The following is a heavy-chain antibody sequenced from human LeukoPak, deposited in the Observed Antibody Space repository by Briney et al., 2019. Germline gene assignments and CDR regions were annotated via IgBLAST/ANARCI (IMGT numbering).Heavy chain of an antibody. Sequence: SETLSLTCTVSGGSISSYYWSWIRQPAGKGLEWIGRIYTSGSTNYNPSLKSRVTMSVDTSKNQFSLKLSSVTAADTAVYCCARDLVITRYYYYYMDVWGKGTTVTASS. D-gene: IGHD3-22*01. CDR3: ARDLVITRYYYYYMDV. CDR1: GGSISSYY. CDR2: IYTSGST. J-gene: IGHJ6*03. V-gene: IGHV4-4*07.